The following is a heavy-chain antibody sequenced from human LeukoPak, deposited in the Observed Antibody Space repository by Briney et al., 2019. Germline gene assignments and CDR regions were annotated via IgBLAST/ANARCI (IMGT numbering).Heavy chain of an antibody. J-gene: IGHJ4*02. CDR2: IYHSGST. D-gene: IGHD3-22*01. Sequence: SETLSLTCAVSGGSISSSNWWSWVRQPPGKGLEWIGEIYHSGSTNYNPSLKSRVTISVDKSKNQFSLKLSSVTAADTAVYYCARDLRYYDSSGYSYYFDYWGQGTLVTVSS. V-gene: IGHV4-4*02. CDR3: ARDLRYYDSSGYSYYFDY. CDR1: GGSISSSNW.